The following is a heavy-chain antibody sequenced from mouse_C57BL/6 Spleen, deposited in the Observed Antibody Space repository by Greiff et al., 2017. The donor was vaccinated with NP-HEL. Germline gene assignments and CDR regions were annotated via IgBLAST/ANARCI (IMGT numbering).Heavy chain of an antibody. V-gene: IGHV5-17*01. Sequence: EVMLVESGGGLVKPGGSLKLSCAASGFTFSDYGMHWVRQAPEKGLEWVAYISSGSSTIYYAATVKGRFTISRDNAKNTLFLQMTSLRSEDTAMYYCARDSRWFAYWGQGTLVTVSA. CDR3: ARDSRWFAY. J-gene: IGHJ3*01. CDR1: GFTFSDYG. D-gene: IGHD2-12*01. CDR2: ISSGSSTI.